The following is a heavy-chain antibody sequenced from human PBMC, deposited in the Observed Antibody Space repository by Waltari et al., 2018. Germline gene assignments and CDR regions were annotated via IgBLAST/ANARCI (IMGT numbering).Heavy chain of an antibody. Sequence: QVQLQESGPRLVKPSETLSLMCTVSGGSISSYYWSWIRQPPGKGLYWIGYIYYTGSTNFNPSLKSRVTMSVDTSKNQFSLKLSSVTAADTAVYYCARGGGGDWEWFDPWGQGTLVTVSS. V-gene: IGHV4-59*01. J-gene: IGHJ5*02. D-gene: IGHD2-21*02. CDR3: ARGGGGDWEWFDP. CDR2: IYYTGST. CDR1: GGSISSYY.